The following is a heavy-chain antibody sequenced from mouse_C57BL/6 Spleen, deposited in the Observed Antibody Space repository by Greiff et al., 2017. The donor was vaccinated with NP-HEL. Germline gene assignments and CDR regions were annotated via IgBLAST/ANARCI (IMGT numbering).Heavy chain of an antibody. V-gene: IGHV1-20*01. CDR1: GYSFTGYF. J-gene: IGHJ2*01. Sequence: EVQLQQSGPELVKPGDSVKISCKASGYSFTGYFMNWVMQSHGKSLEWIGRINPYNGDTFYNQKFKGKATLTVDKSSSTAHMERRSLTSEDSAVYYCASPLIERWEPLDYWGQGTTLTVSS. CDR3: ASPLIERWEPLDY. D-gene: IGHD1-1*02. CDR2: INPYNGDT.